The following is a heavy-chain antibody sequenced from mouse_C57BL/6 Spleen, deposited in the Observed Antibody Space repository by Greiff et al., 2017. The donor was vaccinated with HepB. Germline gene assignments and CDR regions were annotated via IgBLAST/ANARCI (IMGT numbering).Heavy chain of an antibody. CDR1: GFTFSDYG. V-gene: IGHV5-17*01. Sequence: EVKLMESGGGLVKPGGSLKLSCAASGFTFSDYGMHWVRQAPEKGLEWVAYISSGSSTIYYAATVKGRFTISRDNAKNTLFLQMTSLRSEDTAMYYCARGGYYGRGDYFDYWGQGTTLTVSS. J-gene: IGHJ2*01. CDR2: ISSGSSTI. CDR3: ARGGYYGRGDYFDY. D-gene: IGHD1-1*01.